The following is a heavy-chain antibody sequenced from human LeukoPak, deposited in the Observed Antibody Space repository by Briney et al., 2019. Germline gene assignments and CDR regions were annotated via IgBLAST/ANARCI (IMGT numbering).Heavy chain of an antibody. CDR2: ISGSGGST. D-gene: IGHD1-7*01. Sequence: PGGSLRLSCAASGFTVSRNYMSWVRQAPGKGLEWVSAISGSGGSTYYADSVKGRFTISRDNSKNTLYLQMNSLRAEDTAVYYCAKDLDWNYEELLDYWGQGTLVTVSS. J-gene: IGHJ4*02. CDR1: GFTVSRNY. V-gene: IGHV3-23*01. CDR3: AKDLDWNYEELLDY.